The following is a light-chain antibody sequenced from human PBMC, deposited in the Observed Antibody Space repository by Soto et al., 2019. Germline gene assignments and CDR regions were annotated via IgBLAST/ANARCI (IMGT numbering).Light chain of an antibody. J-gene: IGKJ4*01. Sequence: DVQMTQSPSSLSASVGDRVTITCRASQDINSFLAWYQQQPGNAPKSLIYAASSLQTGVPSRFSVSESGTDCTLHISNLQPEEYATYYFQQYNIYPLAFGGGTKGEIK. CDR1: QDINSF. CDR3: QQYNIYPLA. V-gene: IGKV1D-16*01. CDR2: AAS.